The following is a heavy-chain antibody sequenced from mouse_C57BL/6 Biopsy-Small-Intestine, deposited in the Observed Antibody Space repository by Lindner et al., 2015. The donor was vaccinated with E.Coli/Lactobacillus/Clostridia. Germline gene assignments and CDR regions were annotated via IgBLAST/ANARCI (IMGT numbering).Heavy chain of an antibody. CDR1: GFNIKYYY. CDR2: IDPEDGET. CDR3: APRFAY. V-gene: IGHV14-2*01. Sequence: VQLQESGAELVKPGASVKLSCTASGFNIKYYYMHWVKQRTEQGLEWIGRIDPEDGETKYVPKFQGKATITVDISSNTAYLQLNSLTSEDTAVYYCAPRFAYWGQGTLVTVSA. J-gene: IGHJ3*01.